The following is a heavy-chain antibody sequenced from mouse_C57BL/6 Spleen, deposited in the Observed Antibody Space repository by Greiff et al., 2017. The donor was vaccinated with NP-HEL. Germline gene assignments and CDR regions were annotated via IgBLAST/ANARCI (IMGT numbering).Heavy chain of an antibody. D-gene: IGHD3-2*02. V-gene: IGHV1-81*01. CDR2: IYPRSGNT. CDR1: GYTFTSYG. Sequence: VQLQQSGAELARPGASVKLSCKASGYTFTSYGISWVKQRTGQGLEWIGEIYPRSGNTYYNEKFKGKATLTADKSSSTAYMELRSLTSEDSAVYFCARRVSSGYLYYAMDYWGQGTSVTVSS. CDR3: ARRVSSGYLYYAMDY. J-gene: IGHJ4*01.